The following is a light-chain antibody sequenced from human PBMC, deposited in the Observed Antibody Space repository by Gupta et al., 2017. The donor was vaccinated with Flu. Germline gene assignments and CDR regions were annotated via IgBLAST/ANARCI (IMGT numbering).Light chain of an antibody. CDR3: QQYGSSPRT. CDR2: GAS. J-gene: IGKJ1*01. V-gene: IGKV3-20*01. Sequence: VLTQPPGTLSLSPGERATLSCRASQSVSSSYLAWYQQKPGQAPRLLIYGASSRATGIPDRFSGSGSGTDFTLTISRLEPEDVAVYYCQQYGSSPRTFGQGTKVEIK. CDR1: QSVSSSY.